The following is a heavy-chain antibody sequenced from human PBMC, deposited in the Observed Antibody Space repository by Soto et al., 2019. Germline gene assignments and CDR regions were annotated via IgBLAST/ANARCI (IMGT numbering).Heavy chain of an antibody. D-gene: IGHD2-2*01. J-gene: IGHJ6*02. CDR3: SRVGCSNSKCYTRGMDV. V-gene: IGHV4-4*07. CDR2: IYSDGTT. Sequence: SETLSLTCTVSGGFISGYYWSWVRQPAGKGLEWVGRIYSDGTTNYSPSLKSRVTMSLDTSKDQFSLHLNSVTAADTDVYYCSRVGCSNSKCYTRGMDVWGQGTTVTVSS. CDR1: GGFISGYY.